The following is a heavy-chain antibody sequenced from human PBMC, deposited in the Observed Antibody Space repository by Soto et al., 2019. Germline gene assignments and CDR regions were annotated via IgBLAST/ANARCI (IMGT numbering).Heavy chain of an antibody. V-gene: IGHV3-23*01. Sequence: GGSLRLSCEASEFTFSTFAMSWVRQAPGKGLEWVSSVSGGGGTTYYADSVKGRFTISRDNSKNTLYLQMNKLRGEDTAVYYCAAEAAVARGDYYYYMDVWGKGTTVTVSS. CDR1: EFTFSTFA. CDR3: AAEAAVARGDYYYYMDV. D-gene: IGHD6-13*01. CDR2: VSGGGGTT. J-gene: IGHJ6*03.